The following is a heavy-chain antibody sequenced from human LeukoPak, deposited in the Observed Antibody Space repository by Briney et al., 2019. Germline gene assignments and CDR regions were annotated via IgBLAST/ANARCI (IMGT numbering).Heavy chain of an antibody. Sequence: GGSLRLSCAASGFTLSNYDMSCVRQAPGKGLEWVSSISTSSRYIYYKDSVRGRFTISSDDAKNPLYLEMNSLRAEDTAVYYGARADCSSSTCYLRRSWFDPWGQGTLVTVSS. CDR3: ARADCSSSTCYLRRSWFDP. CDR1: GFTLSNYD. D-gene: IGHD2-2*01. CDR2: ISTSSRYI. V-gene: IGHV3-21*01. J-gene: IGHJ5*02.